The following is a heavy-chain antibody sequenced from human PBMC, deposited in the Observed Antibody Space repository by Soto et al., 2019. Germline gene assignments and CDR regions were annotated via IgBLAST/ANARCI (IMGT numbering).Heavy chain of an antibody. V-gene: IGHV3-30-3*01. Sequence: QVQLVESGGGVVQPGRSLRLSCAASGFTFSSYAMHWVRQAPGKGLEWVAVISYDGSNKYYADSVKGRFTISRDNSKNTLYLQMNSLRVEDTAVYYCARGTSYGDYLIHFDYWGQGTLVTVSS. D-gene: IGHD4-17*01. CDR1: GFTFSSYA. CDR2: ISYDGSNK. CDR3: ARGTSYGDYLIHFDY. J-gene: IGHJ4*02.